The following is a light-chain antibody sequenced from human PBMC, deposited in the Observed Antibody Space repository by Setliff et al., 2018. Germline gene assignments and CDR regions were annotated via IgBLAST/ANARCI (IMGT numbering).Light chain of an antibody. J-gene: IGLJ1*01. CDR1: SSDVGGYSY. CDR3: SSYGGDNNFV. CDR2: EVS. Sequence: QSVLTQPASVSGSPGQSITISCTGTSSDVGGYSYVSWYQQRPGKAPKLLIYEVSKRPSGVPDRFSGSKSGNTASLTVSGLQAEDEADYYCSSYGGDNNFVFGTGTKVTVL. V-gene: IGLV2-8*01.